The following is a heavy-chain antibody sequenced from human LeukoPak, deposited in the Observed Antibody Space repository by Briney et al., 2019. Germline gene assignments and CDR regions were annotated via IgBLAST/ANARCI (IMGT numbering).Heavy chain of an antibody. CDR3: TRDRSRPGDDILTGYWNP. Sequence: GGSLRLSCTASGFTFGDYAMSWFRQAPGKGLEWVGFIRSKAYGGTTEYAASVKGRFTISRDDSKSIAYLQMNSLKTEDTAVYYCTRDRSRPGDDILTGYWNPWGQGTLVTVSS. V-gene: IGHV3-49*03. CDR1: GFTFGDYA. J-gene: IGHJ5*02. CDR2: IRSKAYGGTT. D-gene: IGHD3-9*01.